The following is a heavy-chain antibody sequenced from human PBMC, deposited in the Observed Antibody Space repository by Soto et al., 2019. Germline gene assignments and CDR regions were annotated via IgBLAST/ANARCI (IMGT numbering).Heavy chain of an antibody. CDR2: INHSGST. CDR3: ARDQVMKRNYRRLKNNWFDP. D-gene: IGHD1-7*01. Sequence: SETLSLTCAVYGGSFSGYYWSWIRQPPGKGLEWIGEINHSGSTNYNPSLKSRVTISVDTSKNQFSLKLSSVTAADTAVYYCARDQVMKRNYRRLKNNWFDPWGQGTLVTVSS. CDR1: GGSFSGYY. J-gene: IGHJ5*02. V-gene: IGHV4-34*01.